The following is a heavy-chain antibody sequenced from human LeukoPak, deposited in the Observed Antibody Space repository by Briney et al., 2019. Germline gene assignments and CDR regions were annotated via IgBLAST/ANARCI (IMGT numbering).Heavy chain of an antibody. D-gene: IGHD6-13*01. J-gene: IGHJ4*02. V-gene: IGHV4-30-2*01. Sequence: PSETLSLTCTVSGGSISSGGYYWSWIRQPPGKGLEWIGYIYHSGSTYYNPSLKSRVTISVDRSKNQFSLKLSSVTAADTAVYYCATEQLLPGIAAAGRNYWGQGTLVTVSS. CDR3: ATEQLLPGIAAAGRNY. CDR1: GGSISSGGYY. CDR2: IYHSGST.